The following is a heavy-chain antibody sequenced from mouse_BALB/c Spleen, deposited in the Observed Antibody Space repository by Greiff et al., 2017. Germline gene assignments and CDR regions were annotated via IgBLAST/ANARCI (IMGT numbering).Heavy chain of an antibody. J-gene: IGHJ3*01. CDR2: ISYSGST. V-gene: IGHV3-2*02. CDR3: ARWDWDWFAY. Sequence: EGKLQESGPGLVKPSQSLSLTCTVTGYSITSDYAWNWIRQFPGNKLEWMGYISYSGSTSYNPSLKSRISITRDTSKNQFFLQLNSVTTEDTATYYCARWDWDWFAYWGQGTLVTVSA. CDR1: GYSITSDYA. D-gene: IGHD4-1*01.